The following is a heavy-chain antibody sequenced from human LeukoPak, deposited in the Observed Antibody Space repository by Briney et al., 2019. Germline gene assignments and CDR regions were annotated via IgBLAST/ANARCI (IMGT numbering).Heavy chain of an antibody. CDR2: IYTSGST. V-gene: IGHV4-4*09. Sequence: SETLSLTCTVSGGSISSYYWSWIRQPPGKGLEWIGYIYTSGSTNYNPSLKSRVAISVDTSKNQFSLELSSVTAADTAVYYCARHQLYYDFWSGYNYYYMDVWGKGTTVTVSS. CDR1: GGSISSYY. J-gene: IGHJ6*03. CDR3: ARHQLYYDFWSGYNYYYMDV. D-gene: IGHD3-3*01.